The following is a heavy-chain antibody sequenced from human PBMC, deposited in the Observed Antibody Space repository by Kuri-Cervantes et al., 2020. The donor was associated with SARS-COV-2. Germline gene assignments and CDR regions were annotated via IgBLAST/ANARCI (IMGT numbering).Heavy chain of an antibody. J-gene: IGHJ3*02. Sequence: SETLSLTCAVSGGSISSSNWWSWVRQPPGKGLEWIGEIYHSGSTNYNPSLKSRVTISLDKSKNQFSLKLSSVTAADTAVYYCANPGRNDAFDIWGQGTMVTVSS. D-gene: IGHD2-8*02. CDR3: ANPGRNDAFDI. V-gene: IGHV4-4*02. CDR1: GGSISSSNW. CDR2: IYHSGST.